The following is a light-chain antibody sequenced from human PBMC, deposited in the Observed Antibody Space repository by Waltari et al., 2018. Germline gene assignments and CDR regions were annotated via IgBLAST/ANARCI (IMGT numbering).Light chain of an antibody. CDR3: RQLNNYPPLP. CDR2: AAS. V-gene: IGKV1-9*01. CDR1: QGISSY. Sequence: IQLTQSPSPLSASVGHRVPIPCRARQGISSYLAWYQHTPGKAPNLLLYAASTLQSGVPARFSGSGSVTDFTLTICGLQSEDFATYSCRQLNNYPPLPFGGGTKVDIK. J-gene: IGKJ4*01.